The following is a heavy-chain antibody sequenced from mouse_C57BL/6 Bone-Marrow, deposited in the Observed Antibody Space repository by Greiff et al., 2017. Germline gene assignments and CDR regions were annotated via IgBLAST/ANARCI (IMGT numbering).Heavy chain of an antibody. J-gene: IGHJ3*01. CDR2: INPNNGGT. D-gene: IGHD2-1*01. V-gene: IGHV1-26*01. CDR1: GYTITDYY. CDR3: ARWCGNYFFAY. Sequence: EVLLQQSGPELVKPGASVKISCKASGYTITDYYMNWVKQSHGKSLEWIGDINPNNGGTSYNQKFKGKATLTVDKSSSTAYMELRSLTSEDSAVYYCARWCGNYFFAYWGQGTLVTVSA.